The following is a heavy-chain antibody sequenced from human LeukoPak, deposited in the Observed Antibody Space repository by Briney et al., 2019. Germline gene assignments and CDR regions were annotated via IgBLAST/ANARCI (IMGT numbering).Heavy chain of an antibody. V-gene: IGHV3-7*04. CDR1: GFTFSNYA. J-gene: IGHJ4*02. D-gene: IGHD6-13*01. CDR3: ARGGGMRSWYDFDY. CDR2: IKEAGSEK. Sequence: GGSLRLSCAASGFTFSNYAMSWVRQAPGKGLEFMANIKEAGSEKYYVDSVKGRFTISRDNDKNSVHLQMNNLRAEDTAVYYCARGGGMRSWYDFDYWGQGILVTVSS.